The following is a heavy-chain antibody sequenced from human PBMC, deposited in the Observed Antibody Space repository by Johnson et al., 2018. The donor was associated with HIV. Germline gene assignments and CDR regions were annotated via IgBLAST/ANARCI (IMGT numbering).Heavy chain of an antibody. V-gene: IGHV3-30*18. J-gene: IGHJ3*02. CDR3: AKGGYNWKFDGFDI. D-gene: IGHD1-20*01. CDR1: EFTFSSYG. CDR2: TSYDGSNK. Sequence: QVQLVESGGGVVQPGRSLRLSCAASEFTFSSYGMHWVRQAPGKGLEWVAVTSYDGSNKYYADSVKGRFTISRDNSKNTLYLQMNSLRVEDTAVYYCAKGGYNWKFDGFDIWGQGTLVTVSS.